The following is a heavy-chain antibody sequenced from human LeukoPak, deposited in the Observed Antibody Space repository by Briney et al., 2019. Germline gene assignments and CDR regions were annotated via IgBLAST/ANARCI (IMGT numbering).Heavy chain of an antibody. J-gene: IGHJ6*02. CDR1: GFTFSTYD. D-gene: IGHD2-8*01. CDR2: IDSGGYA. V-gene: IGHV3-13*01. CDR3: GRLVHGNLGRYGLDV. Sequence: GGSLRLSCAASGFTFSTYDMHWVRQPPGKGLEWDSAIDSGGYAYYAASVRGRFTISREDAKNSVYLHMNSLRAGDTAAYYCGRLVHGNLGRYGLDVWGQGTTVSVSS.